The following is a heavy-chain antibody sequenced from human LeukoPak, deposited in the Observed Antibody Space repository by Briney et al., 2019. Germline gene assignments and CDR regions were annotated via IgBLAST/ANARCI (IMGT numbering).Heavy chain of an antibody. CDR3: ARQPEIPDAFDI. D-gene: IGHD5-24*01. Sequence: SETLSLTCAVYGGSFSGYYWSWIRQPPGKGLEWIGEINHSGSTNYNPSLKSRVTISVDTSKNQFSLKLSSVTAADTAVYYCARQPEIPDAFDIWGQGTMVTVSS. CDR1: GGSFSGYY. CDR2: INHSGST. J-gene: IGHJ3*02. V-gene: IGHV4-34*01.